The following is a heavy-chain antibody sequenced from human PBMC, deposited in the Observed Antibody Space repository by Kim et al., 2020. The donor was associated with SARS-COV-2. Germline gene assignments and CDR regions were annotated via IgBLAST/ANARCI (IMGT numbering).Heavy chain of an antibody. J-gene: IGHJ4*02. Sequence: ASVKVSCKASGYTFTSYDINWVRQATGQGLEWMGWMNPNSGNTGYAQKFQGRVTMTRNTSISTAYMELSSLRSEDTAVYYCVFLSLSGSWYDYWGQGTLVTVSS. CDR1: GYTFTSYD. CDR3: VFLSLSGSWYDY. CDR2: MNPNSGNT. D-gene: IGHD6-13*01. V-gene: IGHV1-8*01.